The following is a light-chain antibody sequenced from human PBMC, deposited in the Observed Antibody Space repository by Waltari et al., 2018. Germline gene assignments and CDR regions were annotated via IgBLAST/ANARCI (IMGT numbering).Light chain of an antibody. V-gene: IGLV1-40*01. CDR2: GNN. Sequence: QSALTQPPSVSGAPGQRVTISCPGSGPNIGAGYAVPWYQQVPGTVPKLLLSGNNNRPSGVPDRFSASKTGTSASLAITGLQAEDEADYYCQSYDRSLSVVFGGGTKLTVL. CDR3: QSYDRSLSVV. J-gene: IGLJ2*01. CDR1: GPNIGAGYA.